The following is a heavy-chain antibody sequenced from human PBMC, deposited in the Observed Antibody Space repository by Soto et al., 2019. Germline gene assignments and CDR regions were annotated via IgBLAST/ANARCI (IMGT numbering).Heavy chain of an antibody. J-gene: IGHJ3*01. Sequence: EVQLLEPGGGLVQPGGSLRLSCAASGFTFSSFFMSWVRQAPGKGLDWVSGIGANGGGTYYADSVKGRFIISRDNSKNTLNPQRTSQRAEDTAGEDWARVPNGDYLGAFDFWGQKTMVTVSS. CDR1: GFTFSSFF. V-gene: IGHV3-23*01. CDR3: ARVPNGDYLGAFDF. CDR2: IGANGGGT. D-gene: IGHD4-17*01.